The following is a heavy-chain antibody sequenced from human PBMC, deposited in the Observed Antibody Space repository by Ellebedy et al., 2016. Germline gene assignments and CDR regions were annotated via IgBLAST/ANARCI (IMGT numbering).Heavy chain of an antibody. D-gene: IGHD5-18*01. CDR3: ARAGYSYGTDSYYYGMDV. CDR1: GYTFTSHD. V-gene: IGHV1-8*01. CDR2: MNPNSGNT. Sequence: ASVKVSCXASGYTFTSHDINWVRQATGQGLEWMGWMNPNSGNTGYAQKFQGRVTMTRNTSISTAYMELSSLRSEDTVVYYCARAGYSYGTDSYYYGMDVWGKGTTVTVSS. J-gene: IGHJ6*04.